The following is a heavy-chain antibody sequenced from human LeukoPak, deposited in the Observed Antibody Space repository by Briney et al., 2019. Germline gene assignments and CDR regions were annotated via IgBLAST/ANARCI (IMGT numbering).Heavy chain of an antibody. J-gene: IGHJ4*02. D-gene: IGHD5-24*01. CDR2: INAGNGNT. CDR3: ARPILPQRWLQPHLRY. CDR1: GYTFTSYA. V-gene: IGHV1-3*01. Sequence: ASVKVSCKASGYTFTSYAMHWVRQAPGQRLEWMGWINAGNGNTKYSQKFQGRVTITRDTSASTAYMELSSLRSEDTAVYYCARPILPQRWLQPHLRYWGQGTLVTVSS.